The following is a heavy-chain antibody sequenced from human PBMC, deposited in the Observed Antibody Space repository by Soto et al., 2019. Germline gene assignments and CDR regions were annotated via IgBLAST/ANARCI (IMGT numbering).Heavy chain of an antibody. D-gene: IGHD2-21*01. J-gene: IGHJ4*02. V-gene: IGHV3-9*01. Sequence: GGSLRLSCAASGFTFDDYAMHWVRQAPGKGLEWVSGISWNSGSIGYADSVKGRFTISSDNAKNSLYLQMNSLRAEDTALYYCAKDSKPSSVLFNGPLDYWGQGTLVTVSS. CDR1: GFTFDDYA. CDR3: AKDSKPSSVLFNGPLDY. CDR2: ISWNSGSI.